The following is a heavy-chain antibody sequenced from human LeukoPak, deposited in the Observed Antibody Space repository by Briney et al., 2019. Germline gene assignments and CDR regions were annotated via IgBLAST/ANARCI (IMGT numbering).Heavy chain of an antibody. V-gene: IGHV1-69*04. D-gene: IGHD3-10*01. CDR2: IIPILGIA. CDR3: ARGGEIEAFDI. CDR1: GGTFSSYA. J-gene: IGHJ3*02. Sequence: SVKVSCKASGGTFSSYAISWVRQAPGQGLEWMGRIIPILGIANYAQKFQGRVTITADKSTSTAYMELSSLRSEDTAVYYCARGGEIEAFDIWGQGTMVTVSS.